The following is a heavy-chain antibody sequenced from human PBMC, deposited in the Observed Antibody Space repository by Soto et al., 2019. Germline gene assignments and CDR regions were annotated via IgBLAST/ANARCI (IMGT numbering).Heavy chain of an antibody. V-gene: IGHV3-30-3*01. CDR3: ARVKGYQLLPFDY. J-gene: IGHJ4*02. D-gene: IGHD2-2*01. Sequence: QVQLVESGGGVVQPGRSLRLSCAASGFTFSSYAMHWVRQAPGKGLEWVAVISYDGSNKYYADSVKGRFTISRDNSKNTLYLQMNSLRAEDTAVYYCARVKGYQLLPFDYWGQGTLVTVFS. CDR2: ISYDGSNK. CDR1: GFTFSSYA.